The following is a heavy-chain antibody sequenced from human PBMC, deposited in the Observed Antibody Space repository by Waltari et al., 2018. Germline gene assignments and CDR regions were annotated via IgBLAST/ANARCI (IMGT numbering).Heavy chain of an antibody. V-gene: IGHV4-61*02. CDR1: GGSISSGSYY. CDR3: ARGPDY. Sequence: QVQLQESGPGLVKPSQTLSLTCTVSGGSISSGSYYWSWIRQPAGKGLEWIGRIYTSGSTNYNPSLKSRVTISVDTSKNQFSLKLSSVTAADTAVYYCARGPDYWGQGTLVTVSS. CDR2: IYTSGST. J-gene: IGHJ4*02.